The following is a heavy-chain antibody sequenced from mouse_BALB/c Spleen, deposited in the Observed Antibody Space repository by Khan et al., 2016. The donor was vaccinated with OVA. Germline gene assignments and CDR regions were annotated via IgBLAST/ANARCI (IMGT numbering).Heavy chain of an antibody. CDR1: GFSLTNYG. D-gene: IGHD2-4*01. CDR3: ARNYDYGEGLTY. Sequence: QVQLKQSGPGLVQPSQSLSITCTVSGFSLTNYGVHWVRQSPGKGLEWLGLIWSGGSTDYNAAFLSRLSISKDNSKSQVFFKMNSQQANDTAIYYGARNYDYGEGLTYWGQGTLVTVSA. J-gene: IGHJ3*01. V-gene: IGHV2-2*02. CDR2: IWSGGST.